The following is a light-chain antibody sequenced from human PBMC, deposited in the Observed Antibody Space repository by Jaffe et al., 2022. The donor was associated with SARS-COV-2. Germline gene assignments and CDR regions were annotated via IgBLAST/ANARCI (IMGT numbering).Light chain of an antibody. J-gene: IGKJ4*01. Sequence: DIQMTQSPSSLSASIGDTVTITCRASQNIRRNLNWYQQKPGTAPHVLIYGASTLQSGVPSRFRGSGSGTDFTLTISSLQPEDFATYYCQQSYTSPPLTFGGGTRVEIK. CDR2: GAS. V-gene: IGKV1-39*01. CDR3: QQSYTSPPLT. CDR1: QNIRRN.